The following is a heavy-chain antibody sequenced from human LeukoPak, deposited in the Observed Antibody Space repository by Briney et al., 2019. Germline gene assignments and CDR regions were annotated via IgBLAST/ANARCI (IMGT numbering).Heavy chain of an antibody. CDR3: ASTYGDYGYYMDV. V-gene: IGHV1-69*05. CDR1: VGTFSSYA. CDR2: IIPIFGTA. J-gene: IGHJ6*03. D-gene: IGHD4-17*01. Sequence: GSSVKVSCKASVGTFSSYAISWVRQAPGQGLEWMGGIIPIFGTANYAQKFQGRVTITTDESTSTAYMELSSLRSEDTAVYYCASTYGDYGYYMDVWGKGTTVTVSS.